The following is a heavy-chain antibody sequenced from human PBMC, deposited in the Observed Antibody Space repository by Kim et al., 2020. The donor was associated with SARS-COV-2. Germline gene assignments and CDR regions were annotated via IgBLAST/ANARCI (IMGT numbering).Heavy chain of an antibody. D-gene: IGHD1-26*01. J-gene: IGHJ4*02. V-gene: IGHV3-23*01. Sequence: YADSAKGRFTISRDNAKNTLYLQMNSLRAEDTAVYYCAKGLLPVFFSDYWGQGTLVTVSS. CDR3: AKGLLPVFFSDY.